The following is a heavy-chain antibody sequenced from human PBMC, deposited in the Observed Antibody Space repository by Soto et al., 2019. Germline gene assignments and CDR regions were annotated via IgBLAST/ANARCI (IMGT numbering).Heavy chain of an antibody. D-gene: IGHD3-16*01. J-gene: IGHJ5*02. CDR3: AHSPNDYQYDRFDH. Sequence: QITLKESGPTLVKPTQTLTLTCTFYGFSLPTRGVGVGWIRQPPGKALECLALMYWDDDKRYGPSLQSRLSIPKDTAKDQVARTITHVDPGDTATYYTAHSPNDYQYDRFDHGGQGPLVPVSS. CDR1: GFSLPTRGVG. CDR2: MYWDDDK. V-gene: IGHV2-5*05.